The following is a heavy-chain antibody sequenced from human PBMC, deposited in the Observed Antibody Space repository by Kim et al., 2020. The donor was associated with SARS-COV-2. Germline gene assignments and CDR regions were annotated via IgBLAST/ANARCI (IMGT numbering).Heavy chain of an antibody. CDR3: ARHPAGFGAMDV. Sequence: SETLSLTCTVSGGSVSSNYPYWGWIRQPPGKGLEWIGSIYSSGSTYYSPSLKSRVTISLDTSKTQFSLKLSSVTAADTALYYCARHPAGFGAMDVWGQGTTVTVSS. D-gene: IGHD3-10*01. CDR1: GGSVSSNYPY. CDR2: IYSSGST. J-gene: IGHJ6*02. V-gene: IGHV4-39*01.